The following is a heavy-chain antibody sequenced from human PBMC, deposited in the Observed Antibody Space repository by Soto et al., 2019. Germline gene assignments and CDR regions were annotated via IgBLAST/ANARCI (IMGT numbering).Heavy chain of an antibody. CDR1: VFTVGSAY. D-gene: IGHD4-17*01. Sequence: DVQLVESGGGLVLRGESLRLSCADSVFTVGSAYLSWVRQAPGKGLEWVAGIYSGGNTYYADSVKGRFTISRDTSKNRLYLQMNSLRAEEAAIYYCARDPWVGDIGDYWGQGTLVTVSS. J-gene: IGHJ4*02. CDR2: IYSGGNT. CDR3: ARDPWVGDIGDY. V-gene: IGHV3-66*01.